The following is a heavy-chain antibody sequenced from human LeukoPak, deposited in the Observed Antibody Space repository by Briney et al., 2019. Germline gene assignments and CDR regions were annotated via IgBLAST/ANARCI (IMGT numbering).Heavy chain of an antibody. Sequence: SETLSLTCTVSGGSISTYYWSWLRQSPGKGLEWIGSIYYSGSTNYNPSLKSRVTISVDTSKNQFSLELSSVTAADTAVYYCAVNSTKHTFDIWGQGTMVTVSS. V-gene: IGHV4-59*08. CDR2: IYYSGST. D-gene: IGHD1-1*01. J-gene: IGHJ3*02. CDR1: GGSISTYY. CDR3: AVNSTKHTFDI.